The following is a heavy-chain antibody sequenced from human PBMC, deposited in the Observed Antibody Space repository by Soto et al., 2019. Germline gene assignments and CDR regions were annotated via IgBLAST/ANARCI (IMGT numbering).Heavy chain of an antibody. CDR1: GFTFSNHY. CDR3: LHGDYY. D-gene: IGHD2-8*01. Sequence: GGSLRLSCAASGFTFSNHYMNWVRQTPGKGLEWVSSINRDSTVIYYADSVKGRFTISRDNARNSLSLQMNSLRAEDTAVYYSLHGDYYVGPGTLVTVSS. CDR2: INRDSTVI. J-gene: IGHJ4*02. V-gene: IGHV3-48*01.